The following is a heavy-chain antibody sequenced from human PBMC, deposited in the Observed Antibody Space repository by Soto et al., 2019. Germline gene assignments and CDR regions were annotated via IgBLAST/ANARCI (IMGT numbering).Heavy chain of an antibody. J-gene: IGHJ5*02. V-gene: IGHV4-38-2*02. Sequence: KPSETLSLTCAVSGYSISSGYYWGWIRQPPGKGLEWIGSIYHSGSTYYNPSLKSRVTISVDTSKNQFSLKLSSVTAAGTAVYYCARDFGGCGGDCYSKSNWFDPWGQGTLVTVSS. CDR1: GYSISSGYY. CDR2: IYHSGST. CDR3: ARDFGGCGGDCYSKSNWFDP. D-gene: IGHD2-21*02.